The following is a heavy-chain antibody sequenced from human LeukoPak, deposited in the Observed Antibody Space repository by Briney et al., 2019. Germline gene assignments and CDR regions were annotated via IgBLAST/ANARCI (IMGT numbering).Heavy chain of an antibody. CDR3: ARVLFGATTTNYYYYYMDV. V-gene: IGHV3-21*01. CDR1: GFTFSSYS. Sequence: GGSLRLSCAASGFTFSSYSITWVRQAPGKGLEWVSSITSTSSYINYADSAKGRFTISRDNAKNSVYLQMNSLRAEDTAVYYCARVLFGATTTNYYYYYMDVWGKGTTVTVSS. CDR2: ITSTSSYI. D-gene: IGHD1-26*01. J-gene: IGHJ6*03.